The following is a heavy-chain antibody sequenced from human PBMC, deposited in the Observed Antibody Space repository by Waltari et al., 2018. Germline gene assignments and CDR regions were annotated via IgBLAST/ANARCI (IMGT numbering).Heavy chain of an antibody. CDR3: ARDHHVLRFSYGLDV. CDR1: GLDINFHY. V-gene: IGHV3-66*01. J-gene: IGHJ6*02. D-gene: IGHD3-3*01. Sequence: EEQLVESGGGLVQPGGSLRLSCVVSGLDINFHYMSWVRQAPGKGLEWVSVIYSGGNTYYADSVKGRFIISRDTSKNTLYLQMNSLRAEDTAIYYCARDHHVLRFSYGLDVWGQGTTVTVSS. CDR2: IYSGGNT.